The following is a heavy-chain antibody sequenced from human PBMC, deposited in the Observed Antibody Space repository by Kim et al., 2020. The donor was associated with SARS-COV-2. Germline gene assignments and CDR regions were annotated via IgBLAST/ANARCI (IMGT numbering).Heavy chain of an antibody. CDR2: ISNDETYK. CDR3: ARAREKYFDY. V-gene: IGHV3-30*03. Sequence: GGSLRLSCAASGFSFSSRGIHWVRQAPGKGLEWVAVISNDETYKNYADSVKGRFTISRDNSKNTVDLQMNSLRVEDTAVYYCARAREKYFDYWGQGTLGT. J-gene: IGHJ4*02. CDR1: GFSFSSRG.